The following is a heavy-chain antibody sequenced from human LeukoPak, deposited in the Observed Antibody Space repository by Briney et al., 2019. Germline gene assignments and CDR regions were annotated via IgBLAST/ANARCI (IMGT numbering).Heavy chain of an antibody. CDR3: ARREASFYEYLFDN. V-gene: IGHV4-4*02. CDR2: IYDSGST. Sequence: PSETLSLTCAVSGGSISGSNWWSWVRQPPGKGLEWIGQIYDSGSTDYNPSLKSRVTILVDKPKNQFSLKLSSVTAADTAVYYCARREASFYEYLFDNLGQGTLVTVSS. J-gene: IGHJ4*02. CDR1: GGSISGSNW. D-gene: IGHD2/OR15-2a*01.